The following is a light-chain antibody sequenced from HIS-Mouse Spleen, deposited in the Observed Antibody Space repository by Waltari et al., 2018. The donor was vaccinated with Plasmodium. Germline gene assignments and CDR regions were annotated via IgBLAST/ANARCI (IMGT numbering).Light chain of an antibody. CDR3: AAWDDSLSGRV. J-gene: IGLJ3*02. Sequence: QSVLTQPPSASGTPGQRVTISCSGSSSNIGSNYVYWYQQLPGTAPKLLIYRNNQRPSGGPDRSSGSKSGTSASLAISGLRSEDEADYYCAAWDDSLSGRVFGGGTKLTVL. CDR1: SSNIGSNY. V-gene: IGLV1-47*01. CDR2: RNN.